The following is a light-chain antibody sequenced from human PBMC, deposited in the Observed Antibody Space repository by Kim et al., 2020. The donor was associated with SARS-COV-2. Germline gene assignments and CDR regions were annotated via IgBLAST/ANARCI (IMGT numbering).Light chain of an antibody. CDR1: SSDVGAYKY. CDR2: DVS. V-gene: IGLV2-14*01. CDR3: SSYARSSSYV. J-gene: IGLJ1*01. Sequence: QSALTQPASVSGSPGQSITISCTGTSSDVGAYKYVSWYQQHPGKAPELMIFDVSERPSGISNRFSGSKSGNTVSLTISGLQAEDEADYYCSSYARSSSYVFGTGTQLTVL.